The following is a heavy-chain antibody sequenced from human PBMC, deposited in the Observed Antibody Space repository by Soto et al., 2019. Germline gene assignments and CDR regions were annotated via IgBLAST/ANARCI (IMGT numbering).Heavy chain of an antibody. V-gene: IGHV3-23*01. J-gene: IGHJ6*02. Sequence: EVQLLESGGGLVQPGGSLRLSCAASGFTFSSYAMSWVRQAPGKGLEWVSSISTSGGSTYYADSVKGRFTISRDNSNNTRYLEMNSLSAEDTAVYDCYLSDRYYGMDLGSLGTTVTVTS. CDR2: ISTSGGST. CDR1: GFTFSSYA. CDR3: YLSDRYYGMDL.